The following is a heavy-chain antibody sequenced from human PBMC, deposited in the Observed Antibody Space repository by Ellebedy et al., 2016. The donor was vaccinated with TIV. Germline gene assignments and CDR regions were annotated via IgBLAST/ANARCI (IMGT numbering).Heavy chain of an antibody. Sequence: MPSETLSLTCTVSGGSISSSSYYWGWIRQPPGKGLEWIGSIYYSWSTYYNPSLKSRVTISVDTSKNQFSLKLSSVTAADTAVYYCARLRGGNMRYWGQGTLVTVSS. CDR3: ARLRGGNMRY. CDR1: GGSISSSSYY. V-gene: IGHV4-39*01. CDR2: IYYSWST. J-gene: IGHJ4*02. D-gene: IGHD4-23*01.